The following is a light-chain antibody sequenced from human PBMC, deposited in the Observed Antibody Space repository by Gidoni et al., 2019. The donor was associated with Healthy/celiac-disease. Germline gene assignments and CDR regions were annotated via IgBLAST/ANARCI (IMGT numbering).Light chain of an antibody. CDR3: MQALQTPLT. V-gene: IGKV2-28*01. CDR1: QSLLHSNGYNY. J-gene: IGKJ4*01. Sequence: IVTPQPPLSLPVTPGEPASISCRSSQSLLHSNGYNYLDWYLQKPGQSPQLLIYLGSNRASGVPDRFSGSGSGTDFTLKISRVEAEDVGVYYCMQALQTPLTFGGGTKVEIK. CDR2: LGS.